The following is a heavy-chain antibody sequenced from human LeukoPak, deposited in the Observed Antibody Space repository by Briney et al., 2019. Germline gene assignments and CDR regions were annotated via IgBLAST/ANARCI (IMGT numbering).Heavy chain of an antibody. CDR2: INHSGST. CDR3: ARAKRKSVVPAVTTRSSNCNQPSDY. V-gene: IGHV4-34*01. D-gene: IGHD2-2*01. J-gene: IGHJ4*02. Sequence: SSETLSLTCAVYGGSFSGYYWSWIRQPPGKGLEWIGEINHSGSTNYNPSLKSRVTISVDTSKNQFSLKLSSVTAADTAVYYCARAKRKSVVPAVTTRSSNCNQPSDYWGQGTLVTVSS. CDR1: GGSFSGYY.